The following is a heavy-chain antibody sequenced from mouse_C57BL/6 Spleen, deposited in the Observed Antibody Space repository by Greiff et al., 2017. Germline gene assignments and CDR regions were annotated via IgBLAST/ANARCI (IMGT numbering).Heavy chain of an antibody. CDR3: ARPLYYGSSYPDY. J-gene: IGHJ2*01. V-gene: IGHV1-81*01. D-gene: IGHD1-1*01. CDR1: GYTFTSYG. CDR2: ICPRSGNN. Sequence: QVHVKQSGAELVRPGASVKLSCQASGYTFTSYGISWVKQRTGQGLEWIGEICPRSGNNYYNEKFKGKATLTAAKSSSTAYMELRSLTAEDSAVYYCARPLYYGSSYPDYWGQGTTLTVSS.